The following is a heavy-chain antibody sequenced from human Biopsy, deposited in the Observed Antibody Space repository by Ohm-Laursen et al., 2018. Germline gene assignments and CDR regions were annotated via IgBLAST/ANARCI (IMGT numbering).Heavy chain of an antibody. CDR1: GKTFSDYY. V-gene: IGHV4-34*11. CDR3: ARDRDRRGWFDP. Sequence: SETLSLTCEVYGKTFSDYYWSWIRQAPGRGLEWVGYISYSGSTSNNPSLKSRITISVDTSKNQISLKVTSVTAADTAVYYCARDRDRRGWFDPWGQGTLVTVSS. CDR2: ISYSGST. D-gene: IGHD1-14*01. J-gene: IGHJ5*02.